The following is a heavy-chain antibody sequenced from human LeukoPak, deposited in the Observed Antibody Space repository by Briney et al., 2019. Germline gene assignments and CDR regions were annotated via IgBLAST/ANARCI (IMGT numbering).Heavy chain of an antibody. Sequence: SETLSLTCTVSGGSISNYYWTWIRQLAGEGLEWIGRIHTSGSTHYNPSLKSRVTISVDKSTSQFSLKLSSVTAADTAVYYCAALGEYSTAFDYWGQGTLVTVSS. CDR3: AALGEYSTAFDY. CDR1: GGSISNYY. CDR2: IHTSGST. V-gene: IGHV4-4*07. D-gene: IGHD5-18*01. J-gene: IGHJ4*02.